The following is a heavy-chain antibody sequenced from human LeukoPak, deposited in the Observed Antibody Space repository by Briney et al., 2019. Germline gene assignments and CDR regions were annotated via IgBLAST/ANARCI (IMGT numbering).Heavy chain of an antibody. CDR1: GFTFIEYG. J-gene: IGHJ4*02. V-gene: IGHV3-33*01. D-gene: IGHD3-22*01. Sequence: GGSLRLSCAASGFTFIEYGMHWVRQAPGKGLEWVAVIWYDGSIKDYADSLKGRFTISRDNPKNTLYLQMNSLRVEDTAVYYCAREGANRSGCFDYWGQGTLVTVSS. CDR3: AREGANRSGCFDY. CDR2: IWYDGSIK.